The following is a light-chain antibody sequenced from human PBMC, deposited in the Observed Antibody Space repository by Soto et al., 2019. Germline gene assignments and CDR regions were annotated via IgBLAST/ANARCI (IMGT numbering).Light chain of an antibody. CDR2: GGS. Sequence: EIVLTQSPGTLSLSPGERATLSCWASQSVSSTFFAWYQQKPGQAPRLLIYGGSVRATGIPDRFSGSGSGTDFTLTISRLEPEDSEVYYCQQYGGSHQKFGQGTKVNI. J-gene: IGKJ1*01. CDR3: QQYGGSHQK. CDR1: QSVSSTF. V-gene: IGKV3-20*01.